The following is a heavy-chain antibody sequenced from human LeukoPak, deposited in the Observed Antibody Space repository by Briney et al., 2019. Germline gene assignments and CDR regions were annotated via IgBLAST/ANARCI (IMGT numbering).Heavy chain of an antibody. J-gene: IGHJ4*02. CDR3: ARRPYDYVWGSYRLTPVGHFDY. V-gene: IGHV4-59*01. CDR1: GGSISSYY. CDR2: IYYSGST. D-gene: IGHD3-16*02. Sequence: SETLSLTCTVSGGSISSYYWSWIRQPPGKGLEWIGYIYYSGSTNYNPSLKSRVTISVDTSKNQFSLKLSSVTVADTAVYYCARRPYDYVWGSYRLTPVGHFDYWGQGTLVTVSS.